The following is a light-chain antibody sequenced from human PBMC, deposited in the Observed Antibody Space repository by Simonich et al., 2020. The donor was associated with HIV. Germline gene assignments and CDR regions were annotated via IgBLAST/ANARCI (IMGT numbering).Light chain of an antibody. CDR1: QGISSY. J-gene: IGKJ1*01. CDR3: QQYYTYPRT. V-gene: IGKV1-8*01. CDR2: AAS. Sequence: AIRMTQSPSSLSASTGDRVTITCRASQGISSYLAWYQQKPGKAPNLLIYAASTLQMGVPSRFSGSGSGTDFTLTISCLQSEDFATYYCQQYYTYPRTFGQGTKVEIK.